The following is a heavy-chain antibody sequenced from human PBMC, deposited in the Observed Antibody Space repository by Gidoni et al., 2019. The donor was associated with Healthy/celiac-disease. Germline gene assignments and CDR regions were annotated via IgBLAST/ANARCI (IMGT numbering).Heavy chain of an antibody. V-gene: IGHV4-30-4*01. CDR2: IYYSGST. Sequence: QVQLQESGPGLVKSSQTLSLTCTVSGGSISSGDYYWSWIRQPPGKGLEWIGYIYYSGSTYYNPSLKSRVTISVDTSKNQFSLKLSSVTAADTAVYYCARGGEFEVPAAIVPIARFWDYWGQGTLVTVSS. J-gene: IGHJ4*02. CDR1: GGSISSGDYY. CDR3: ARGGEFEVPAAIVPIARFWDY. D-gene: IGHD2-2*01.